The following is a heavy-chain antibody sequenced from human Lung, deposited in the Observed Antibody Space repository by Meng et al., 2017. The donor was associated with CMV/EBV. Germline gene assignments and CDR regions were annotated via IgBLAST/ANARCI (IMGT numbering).Heavy chain of an antibody. Sequence: SCVVSGFSFSTSAMHWVRQAPGKGLEWVAVISNDGKRKYYTDSVVGRFTISRDNSKNTLYLQMDSLRADDRATYYCARDFAWNFDYWGQGTLVTVSS. CDR2: ISNDGKRK. CDR3: ARDFAWNFDY. J-gene: IGHJ4*02. CDR1: GFSFSTSA. V-gene: IGHV3-30*04.